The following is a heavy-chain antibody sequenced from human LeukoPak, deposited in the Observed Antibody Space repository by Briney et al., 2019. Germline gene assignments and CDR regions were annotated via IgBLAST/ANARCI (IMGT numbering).Heavy chain of an antibody. J-gene: IGHJ6*03. CDR2: ISGSGGST. D-gene: IGHD3-10*01. CDR1: GFTLRVNY. Sequence: GGSLRLSCVASGFTLRVNYITWIRQAPGKGLEWVSAISGSGGSTSYADSVKGRFTISRDNAKNSLYLQMNSLRAEDTAVYYCARDGVGQPDYYYMDVWGKGTTVTVSS. V-gene: IGHV3-11*04. CDR3: ARDGVGQPDYYYMDV.